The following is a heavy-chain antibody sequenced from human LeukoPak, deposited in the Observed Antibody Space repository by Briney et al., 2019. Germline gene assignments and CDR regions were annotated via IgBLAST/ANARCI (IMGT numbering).Heavy chain of an antibody. CDR3: ARAPDYYYGSGSPPFDY. Sequence: GGSLRLSCAASVFTFSSYSMNWVRQAPGKGLEWVSYISRSSSIYYADSVKGRFTISRDNAKNSLYLQMNSLRDEDTAVYYCARAPDYYYGSGSPPFDYWGQGTLVTVSS. CDR2: ISRSSSI. CDR1: VFTFSSYS. J-gene: IGHJ4*02. D-gene: IGHD3-10*01. V-gene: IGHV3-48*02.